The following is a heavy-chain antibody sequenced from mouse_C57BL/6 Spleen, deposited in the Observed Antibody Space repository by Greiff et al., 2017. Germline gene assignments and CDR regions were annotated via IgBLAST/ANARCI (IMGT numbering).Heavy chain of an antibody. D-gene: IGHD1-1*01. CDR3: ARGGSYYGSLWYFDV. J-gene: IGHJ1*03. Sequence: EVKLQESGPGLVKPSQSLSLTCSVTGYSITSGYYWNWIRQFPGNKLEWMGYISYDGSNNYNPSLKNRISITRDTSKNQFFLKLNSVTTEDTATYYCARGGSYYGSLWYFDVWGTGTTVTVSS. CDR2: ISYDGSN. CDR1: GYSITSGYY. V-gene: IGHV3-6*01.